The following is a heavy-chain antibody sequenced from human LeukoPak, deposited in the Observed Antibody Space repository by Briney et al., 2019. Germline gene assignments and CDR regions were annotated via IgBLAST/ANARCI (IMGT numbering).Heavy chain of an antibody. CDR3: AREEPAGAAIPLYYMDV. Sequence: GASVKVSCKASGYTFTSYYMHWVRQAPGQGLEWMGIINPSGGSTSYAQKFQGRVTMTRDTSTSTVYMELSSLRSEDTAVYYCAREEPAGAAIPLYYMDVWGKGTTVTVSS. J-gene: IGHJ6*03. CDR2: INPSGGST. D-gene: IGHD2-2*02. CDR1: GYTFTSYY. V-gene: IGHV1-46*01.